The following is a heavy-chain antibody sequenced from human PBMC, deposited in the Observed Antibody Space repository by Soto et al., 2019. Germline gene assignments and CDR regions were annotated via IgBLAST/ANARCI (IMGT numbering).Heavy chain of an antibody. D-gene: IGHD2-21*02. CDR2: VNPSGGHT. J-gene: IGHJ4*02. CDR3: ARGGQVVVVTAALDY. CDR1: GDTFTDYY. Sequence: QVQLMQSGAEVKKPGASVKVSCKASGDTFTDYYIHWVRQAPGQGLEWMGTVNPSGGHTTYAQHFRGRVTMTRDTPTSTLYKELTSLTSDDTAIYYCARGGQVVVVTAALDYWGQGTLVTVSS. V-gene: IGHV1-46*01.